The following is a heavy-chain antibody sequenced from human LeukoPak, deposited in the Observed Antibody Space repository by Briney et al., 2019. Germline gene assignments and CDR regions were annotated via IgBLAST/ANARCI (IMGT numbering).Heavy chain of an antibody. CDR2: ISAYNGNT. Sequence: ASVKVSCKASGYTFTSYGISWLRQAPGQGLEWMGWISAYNGNTNYAQKLQGRVTMTTDTSTSTAYMELRSLRSDDTAVYYCARDLGTAMVPYFDYWGQGTLVTVSS. CDR3: ARDLGTAMVPYFDY. D-gene: IGHD5-18*01. J-gene: IGHJ4*02. CDR1: GYTFTSYG. V-gene: IGHV1-18*04.